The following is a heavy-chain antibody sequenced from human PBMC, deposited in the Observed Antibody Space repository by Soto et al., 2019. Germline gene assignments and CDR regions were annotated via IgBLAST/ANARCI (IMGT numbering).Heavy chain of an antibody. Sequence: GGSLRLSCAVSGFTFSSFGMNWVRQAPGKGLEWISYITSDSSTRHYADFVKGRFTISRDNAKNSLYLQMNSLRDEDTAVYFCSRDPDEIIVFDYRGQGTSDTGSS. V-gene: IGHV3-48*02. J-gene: IGHJ4*02. CDR1: GFTFSSFG. D-gene: IGHD2-15*01. CDR2: ITSDSSTR. CDR3: SRDPDEIIVFDY.